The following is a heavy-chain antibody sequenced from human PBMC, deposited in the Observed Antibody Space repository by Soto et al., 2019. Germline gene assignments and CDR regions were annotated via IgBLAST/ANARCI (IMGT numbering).Heavy chain of an antibody. V-gene: IGHV3-23*01. CDR2: INNDGDRT. D-gene: IGHD3-3*01. CDR1: GFNLSTYT. Sequence: PGGSLRLSCAVSGFNLSTYTMSCVRQAPGQGLEWVSAINNDGDRTYYADSVKGRFTISRDNFKKTLYLQMNSLRAEDTAVYYCARGVGSDFWSGYWHFDHWGQGTLVTVSS. J-gene: IGHJ4*02. CDR3: ARGVGSDFWSGYWHFDH.